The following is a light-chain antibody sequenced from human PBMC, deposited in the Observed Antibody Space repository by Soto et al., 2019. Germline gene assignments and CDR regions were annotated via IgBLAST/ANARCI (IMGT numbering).Light chain of an antibody. Sequence: QSALTQPASVSGSPGQSITISCTGTSIDVGDYNYVSWYQQHPGKAPKLMISAVSNRPSGVSDRFSGSKSGNTASLTISGLQAEDEADYYCSYMRNSLYVFXTGTKVTVL. CDR1: SIDVGDYNY. V-gene: IGLV2-14*01. CDR2: AVS. CDR3: CSYMRNSLYV. J-gene: IGLJ1*01.